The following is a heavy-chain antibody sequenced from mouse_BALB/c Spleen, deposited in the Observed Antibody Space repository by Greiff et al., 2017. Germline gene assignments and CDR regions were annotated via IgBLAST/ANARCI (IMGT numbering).Heavy chain of an antibody. CDR2: ISSGGGST. V-gene: IGHV5-12-1*01. CDR3: AWSYDGSICLDY. D-gene: IGHD1-1*01. Sequence: EVQRVESGGGLVKPGGSLKLSCAASGFAFSSYDMSWVRQTPEKRLEWVAYISSGGGSTYYPDTVKGRFTISRDNAKNTLYLQMSSLKSEDTAMYYCAWSYDGSICLDYWGQGTTVTVSS. J-gene: IGHJ2*01. CDR1: GFAFSSYD.